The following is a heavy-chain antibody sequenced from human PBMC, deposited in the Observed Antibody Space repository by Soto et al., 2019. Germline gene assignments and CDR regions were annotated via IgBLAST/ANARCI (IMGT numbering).Heavy chain of an antibody. V-gene: IGHV3-30*18. Sequence: SLRLSCAASGFTFSSYGMHWVRQAPGKGLEWVAVISYDGSNKYYADSVKGRSTISRDNSKNTLYLQMNSLRAEDTAVYYCAKDAAGSSWYFDYWGQGTLVTVSS. CDR1: GFTFSSYG. CDR2: ISYDGSNK. J-gene: IGHJ4*02. CDR3: AKDAAGSSWYFDY. D-gene: IGHD6-13*01.